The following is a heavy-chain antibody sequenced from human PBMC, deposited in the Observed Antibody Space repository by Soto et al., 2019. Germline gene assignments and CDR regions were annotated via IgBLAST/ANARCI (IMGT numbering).Heavy chain of an antibody. CDR2: IYWDDAE. J-gene: IGHJ3*01. CDR1: GFSLSTSGVG. CDR3: VRKKNYCSGGTCYNDSFDF. V-gene: IGHV2-5*04. D-gene: IGHD2-15*01. Sequence: QITLKESGPTLVKPTQTLTLTCTFSGFSLSTSGVGVGWIRQPPGKALEWLALIYWDDAERYRASLKSRLTIPKDTSKIQVVLTITNMDPVDTGTYYCVRKKNYCSGGTCYNDSFDFWGQGTMVTVSS.